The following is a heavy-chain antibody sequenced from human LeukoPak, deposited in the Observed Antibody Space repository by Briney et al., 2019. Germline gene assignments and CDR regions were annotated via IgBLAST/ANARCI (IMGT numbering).Heavy chain of an antibody. CDR3: ARVGDHYYHLDV. V-gene: IGHV1-18*01. CDR2: ISAYNGNT. Sequence: ASEKVSCKASGYTFTSYGISWVRQAPGQGLEWMGWISAYNGNTEYAQKLQGRVTMTTDTSTSTAYMELRSLRSDDTAVYYCARVGDHYYHLDVWGKGTTVTVSS. J-gene: IGHJ6*03. D-gene: IGHD3-16*01. CDR1: GYTFTSYG.